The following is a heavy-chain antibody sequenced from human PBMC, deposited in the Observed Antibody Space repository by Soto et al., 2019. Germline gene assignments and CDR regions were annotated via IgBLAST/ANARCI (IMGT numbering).Heavy chain of an antibody. D-gene: IGHD1-26*01. V-gene: IGHV1-69*02. CDR2: IIPVFGIP. CDR3: XXXXXRGAVES. J-gene: IGHJ4*02. CDR1: GGTFNSDT. Sequence: QVQLVQSGAEVKSPGSSVKVSCKASGGTFNSDTFSWVRQAPGQGLEWMGRIIPVFGIPNYAQKFQGRVXXTAXXXXXXXXXXXXXXXXXXXXXXXXXXXXXRGAVESWGQGTLVTVSS.